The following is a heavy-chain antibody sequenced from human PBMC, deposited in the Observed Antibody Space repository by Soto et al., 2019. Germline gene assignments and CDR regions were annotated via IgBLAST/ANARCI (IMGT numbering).Heavy chain of an antibody. CDR1: GFTFSNYW. CDR3: VRDSHGDY. CDR2: IDHDGPT. Sequence: EVQLVESGGGLVQPGGSLRLSCAGSGFTFSNYWMHWVRQAPGKGLEWVSRIDHDGPTDYADSVRGRFTTSRDNAENTLYLQMNSLRPEDTAVYYCVRDSHGDYWGHGTLVTVSS. V-gene: IGHV3-74*01. J-gene: IGHJ4*01.